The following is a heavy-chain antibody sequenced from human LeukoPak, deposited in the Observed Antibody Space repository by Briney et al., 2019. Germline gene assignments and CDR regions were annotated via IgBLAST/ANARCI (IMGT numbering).Heavy chain of an antibody. Sequence: SETLSLTCTVSGGSISSYYWSWIRQPPGKGLEWIGYIYYNGNTNYNPSLKSRVTISVDTSKNQFSLKLSSVTAADTAVYYCARASGGNSPHWGQGTLVTVSS. V-gene: IGHV4-59*01. CDR2: IYYNGNT. CDR1: GGSISSYY. D-gene: IGHD4-23*01. CDR3: ARASGGNSPH. J-gene: IGHJ1*01.